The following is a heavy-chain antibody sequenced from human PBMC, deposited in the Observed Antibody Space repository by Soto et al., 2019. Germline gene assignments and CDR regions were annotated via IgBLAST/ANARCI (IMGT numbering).Heavy chain of an antibody. Sequence: LSLTCAISGDSVSNNGAAWNWIRQSPSRGLEWLGRTYYRSRWHTDYAVSMKSRITITPDTSKNQFSLQVNSVTPEDTALYYCSRDPPAYHSAFDSWGQGTLVTVSS. D-gene: IGHD4-4*01. CDR2: TYYRSRWHT. V-gene: IGHV6-1*01. CDR3: SRDPPAYHSAFDS. CDR1: GDSVSNNGAA. J-gene: IGHJ4*02.